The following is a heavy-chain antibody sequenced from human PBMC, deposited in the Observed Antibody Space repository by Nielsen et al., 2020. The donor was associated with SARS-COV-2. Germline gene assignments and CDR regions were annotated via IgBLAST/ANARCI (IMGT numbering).Heavy chain of an antibody. CDR1: GFTVSRKY. Sequence: GGSLRLSCAASGFTVSRKYMTWVRQAPGKGLEWVSVIFSGGRIEYADSVKGRFTISRDHSKNTLYLQMNSLKIDDTAVYYCACGDSQDYWGQGALVTFSS. D-gene: IGHD2-21*02. CDR2: IFSGGRI. CDR3: ACGDSQDY. J-gene: IGHJ4*02. V-gene: IGHV3-53*01.